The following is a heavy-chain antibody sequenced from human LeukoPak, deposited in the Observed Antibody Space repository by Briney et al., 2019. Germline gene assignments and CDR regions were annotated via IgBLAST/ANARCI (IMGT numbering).Heavy chain of an antibody. D-gene: IGHD3-3*01. CDR2: IIPILGIA. Sequence: EASVKVSCKASGGTFSSYTISWVRQAPGQGLEWMGRIIPILGIANYVQKFQGRVTITADKSTSTAYMELSSLRSEDTAVYYCARESPIYYFDYWGQGTLVTVSS. J-gene: IGHJ4*02. CDR3: ARESPIYYFDY. V-gene: IGHV1-69*04. CDR1: GGTFSSYT.